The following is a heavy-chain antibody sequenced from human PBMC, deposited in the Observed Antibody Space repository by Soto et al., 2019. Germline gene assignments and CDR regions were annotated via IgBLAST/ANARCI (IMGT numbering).Heavy chain of an antibody. Sequence: EVQLLESGGGLVQPGGSLRLSCAASGFTFSSYAMSWVRQAPGKGLEWVSAISGSGGSTYYADSVKGRFTISRDNSKNTLYLQMNSLRAEDTAAYYCAKDTYDYVVGLDWDWGQGTLVTVSS. V-gene: IGHV3-23*01. CDR2: ISGSGGST. J-gene: IGHJ4*02. CDR1: GFTFSSYA. CDR3: AKDTYDYVVGLDWD. D-gene: IGHD3-16*01.